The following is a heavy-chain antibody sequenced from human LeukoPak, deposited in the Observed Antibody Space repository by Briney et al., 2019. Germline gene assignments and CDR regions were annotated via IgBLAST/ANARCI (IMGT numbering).Heavy chain of an antibody. CDR1: GFTFSSRDW. CDR2: IKQDGSEK. J-gene: IGHJ4*02. CDR3: ARSRYDGSGYYGIIDY. D-gene: IGHD3-22*01. Sequence: GGSLRLSCVASGFTFSSRDWMTWVRQAPGKGLEWVANIKQDGSEKNYVDSVKGRFTISRDNAKNSLYLQMNSLRGEDTAVYYCARSRYDGSGYYGIIDYWGQGTLVTVSS. V-gene: IGHV3-7*01.